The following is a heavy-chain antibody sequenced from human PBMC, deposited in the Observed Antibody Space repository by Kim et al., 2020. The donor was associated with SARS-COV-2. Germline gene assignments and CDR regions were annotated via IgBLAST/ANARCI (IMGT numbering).Heavy chain of an antibody. CDR3: ARTVAGRIDAFDV. Sequence: YYVDSMKCRFTISRDNAQNSLYLHVTSLRAEDTAVYYCARTVAGRIDAFDVWGQGTMVTVSS. V-gene: IGHV3-7*03. D-gene: IGHD6-19*01. J-gene: IGHJ3*01.